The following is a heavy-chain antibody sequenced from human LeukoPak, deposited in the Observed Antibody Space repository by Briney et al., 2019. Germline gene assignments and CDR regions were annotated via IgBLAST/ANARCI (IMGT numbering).Heavy chain of an antibody. J-gene: IGHJ4*02. D-gene: IGHD2-2*01. CDR3: ARAIPPHCSSTSCYLDY. Sequence: GGSLRLSCAASGFTFSRYWMSWVRQAPGKGLEWVANIKQDASEKYSVDSVKGRFTISRDNAKNSLYLQMNSLRAEDTALYYCARAIPPHCSSTSCYLDYWGQGTLVTVSS. CDR2: IKQDASEK. V-gene: IGHV3-7*05. CDR1: GFTFSRYW.